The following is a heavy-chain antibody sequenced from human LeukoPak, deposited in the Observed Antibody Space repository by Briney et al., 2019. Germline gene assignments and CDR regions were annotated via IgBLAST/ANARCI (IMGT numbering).Heavy chain of an antibody. CDR2: ISSSSSTI. Sequence: GGSLRLSCAASGFTFSSYSMNWVRQAPGKGLEWVSYISSSSSTIYYADSVKGRFTISRDNAKNSLYLQMNSLRAEDTAVYYCAGRYDFWSVYQPLDAFDIWGQGTIVTVSS. CDR1: GFTFSSYS. CDR3: AGRYDFWSVYQPLDAFDI. J-gene: IGHJ3*02. V-gene: IGHV3-48*01. D-gene: IGHD3-3*01.